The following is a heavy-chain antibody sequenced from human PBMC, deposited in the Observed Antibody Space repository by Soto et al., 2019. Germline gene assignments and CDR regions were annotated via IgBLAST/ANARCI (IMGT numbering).Heavy chain of an antibody. CDR3: AREAHIVVVTAIKYNWFDP. J-gene: IGHJ5*02. V-gene: IGHV3-74*01. D-gene: IGHD2-21*02. Sequence: VGSLRLSCASSVFTFSSYWMHWVRQSPGKGLVWVSRINSDGSSTSYADSVKGRFTISRDNAKNTLYLQMNSLRAEDTAVYYCAREAHIVVVTAIKYNWFDPWGQGTLVTVSS. CDR1: VFTFSSYW. CDR2: INSDGSST.